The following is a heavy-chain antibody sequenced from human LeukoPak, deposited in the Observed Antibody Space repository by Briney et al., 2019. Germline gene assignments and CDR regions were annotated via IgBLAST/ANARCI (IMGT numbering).Heavy chain of an antibody. J-gene: IGHJ4*02. V-gene: IGHV4-30-4*01. D-gene: IGHD4-23*01. CDR3: ARVGKVVTSVLSSYYFDY. CDR2: IYYSGST. CDR1: GGSISSGDYY. Sequence: SQTLSLTCTVSGGSISSGDYYWSWIRQPPGKGLEWIGYIYYSGSTYYNPSLKSRVTISVDTSKNQFSLKLSSVTAADTAVYYCARVGKVVTSVLSSYYFDYWGQGTLVTVSS.